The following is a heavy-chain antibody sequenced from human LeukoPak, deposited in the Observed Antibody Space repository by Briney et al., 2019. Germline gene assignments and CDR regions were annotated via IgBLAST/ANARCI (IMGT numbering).Heavy chain of an antibody. CDR3: AHYYDSRGVGAFDI. D-gene: IGHD3-22*01. Sequence: PSETLSLTCTVSGGSISSYYWSWIRQPPGKGLEWIGRIYTSGSTNYNPSLKSRVTMSVDTSKNQFPLKLSSVTAADTAVYYCAHYYDSRGVGAFDIWGQGTMVTVSS. V-gene: IGHV4-4*07. CDR2: IYTSGST. J-gene: IGHJ3*02. CDR1: GGSISSYY.